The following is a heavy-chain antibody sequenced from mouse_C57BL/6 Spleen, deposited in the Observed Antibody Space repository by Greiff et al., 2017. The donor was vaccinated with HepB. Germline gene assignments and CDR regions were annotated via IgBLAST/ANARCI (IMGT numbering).Heavy chain of an antibody. D-gene: IGHD2-1*01. J-gene: IGHJ2*01. Sequence: EVQLQQSGPELVKPGASVKISCKASGYTFTDYYMNWVKQSHGKSLEWIGDINPNNGGTSYNQKLKGKATLTVDKSSSTAYMELRSLTSEDSAVYYWARRHYYGNLFDYWGQGTTLTVSS. CDR3: ARRHYYGNLFDY. CDR1: GYTFTDYY. V-gene: IGHV1-26*01. CDR2: INPNNGGT.